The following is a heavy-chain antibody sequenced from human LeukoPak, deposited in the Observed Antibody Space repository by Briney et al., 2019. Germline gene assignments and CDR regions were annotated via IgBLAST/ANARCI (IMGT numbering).Heavy chain of an antibody. D-gene: IGHD2-2*01. CDR3: ASDPCSSTSCLAEYFQH. CDR1: GGTFSSYA. CDR2: IIPIFGTA. J-gene: IGHJ1*01. Sequence: SVKVSCKASGGTFSSYAISWVRQAPGQGLEWMGGIIPIFGTANYAQKFQGRVTITADESTSTAYMELSSLRSEDTAVYYCASDPCSSTSCLAEYFQHWGQGTLVTVSS. V-gene: IGHV1-69*13.